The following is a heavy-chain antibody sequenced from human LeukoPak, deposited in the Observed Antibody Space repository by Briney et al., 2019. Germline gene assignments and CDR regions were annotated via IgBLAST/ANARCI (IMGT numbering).Heavy chain of an antibody. CDR1: GGSISSSSYY. V-gene: IGHV4-39*07. CDR2: IYYSGST. J-gene: IGHJ4*02. CDR3: ARTRMTTVTAFDY. D-gene: IGHD4-17*01. Sequence: SETLSLTCTVSGGSISSSSYYWGWIRQPPGKGLEWIGSIYYSGSTYYNPPLKSRVTISVDTSKNQFSLKLSSVTAADTAVYYCARTRMTTVTAFDYWGQGTLVTVSS.